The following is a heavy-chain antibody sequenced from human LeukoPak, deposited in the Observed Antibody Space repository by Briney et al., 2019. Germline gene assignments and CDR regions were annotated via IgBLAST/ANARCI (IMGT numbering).Heavy chain of an antibody. J-gene: IGHJ4*02. V-gene: IGHV3-11*01. CDR3: ARPPSRDFWSGYLID. D-gene: IGHD3-3*01. Sequence: GGSLRLSSAASGFTFSDYYMSWIRRAPGRGREWVSSIISSGSTIYYSDSVKDRFTISRDNAKNSLHLQMNSLRAEDTAVYYCARPPSRDFWSGYLIDWGQGTLVTVSS. CDR2: IISSGSTI. CDR1: GFTFSDYY.